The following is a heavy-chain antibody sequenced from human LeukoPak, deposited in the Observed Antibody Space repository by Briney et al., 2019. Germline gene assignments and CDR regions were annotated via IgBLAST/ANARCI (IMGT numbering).Heavy chain of an antibody. V-gene: IGHV3-53*01. CDR3: ARGIAARRRTEMYYFDY. CDR1: GFTVSSNY. D-gene: IGHD6-6*01. J-gene: IGHJ4*02. Sequence: AGGSLRLSCAASGFTVSSNYTSWVRRAPGKGLEWVSVIYSGGSTYYADSVKGRFTISRDNSKNTLYLQMNSLRAEDTAVYYCARGIAARRRTEMYYFDYWGQGTLVTVSS. CDR2: IYSGGST.